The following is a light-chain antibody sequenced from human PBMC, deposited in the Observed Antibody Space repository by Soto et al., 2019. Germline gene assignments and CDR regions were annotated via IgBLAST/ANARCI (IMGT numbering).Light chain of an antibody. Sequence: IQLTQSPSSLSASIGDRVTITCRASQDISYFLAWYQQKPGKAPNLLIYAASTLQSEVPSRFSVSGSGTDFTLNISSLQPEDFATYFCQQINSYPLTFGQGTRRDIK. CDR2: AAS. CDR3: QQINSYPLT. CDR1: QDISYF. V-gene: IGKV1-9*01. J-gene: IGKJ5*01.